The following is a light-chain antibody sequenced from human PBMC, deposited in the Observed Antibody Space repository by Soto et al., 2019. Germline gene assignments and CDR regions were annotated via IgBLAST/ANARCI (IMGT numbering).Light chain of an antibody. CDR3: QQANSFPFT. CDR2: VAS. J-gene: IGKJ5*01. V-gene: IGKV1-12*01. CDR1: QGIGTW. Sequence: DIQMTQSPSSVSASVGDRVTITCRASQGIGTWLAWYQQKPGRAPKLLISVASNLQSGVPSRFSGSGSGTDFTLPISSLQPEDFATYYWQQANSFPFTFGQGKRLEIK.